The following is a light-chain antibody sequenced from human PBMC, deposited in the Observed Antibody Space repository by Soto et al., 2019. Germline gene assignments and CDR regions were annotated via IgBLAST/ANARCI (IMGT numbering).Light chain of an antibody. V-gene: IGKV1-27*01. CDR2: VAS. CDR1: QVISNY. CDR3: QKSGVTPYT. Sequence: DIQMNHSPSFLSASVGDRFTITCRASQVISNYVAWYLQKPGTVPKLLIYVASTLHSGVPSRFSGSGSGTDFTLTISRLQPEDVATYYCQKSGVTPYTLGGGTKVEIK. J-gene: IGKJ4*01.